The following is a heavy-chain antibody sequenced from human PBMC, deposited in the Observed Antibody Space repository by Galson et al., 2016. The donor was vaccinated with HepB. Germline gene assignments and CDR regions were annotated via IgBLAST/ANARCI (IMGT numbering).Heavy chain of an antibody. Sequence: SLRLSCAASGFTFSSYAMHWVRQAPGKGLEWVAVIWYDGSHEYYADSVKGRFTISRDNSKNTVYLQMNSLSAEDTAVYYCARDILWFGELTRVYYFDYWGQGTQVTVSS. J-gene: IGHJ4*02. CDR3: ARDILWFGELTRVYYFDY. CDR1: GFTFSSYA. D-gene: IGHD3-10*01. CDR2: IWYDGSHE. V-gene: IGHV3-33*01.